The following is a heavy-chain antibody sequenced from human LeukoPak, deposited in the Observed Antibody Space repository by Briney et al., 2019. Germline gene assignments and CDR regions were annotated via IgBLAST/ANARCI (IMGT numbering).Heavy chain of an antibody. J-gene: IGHJ4*02. CDR3: ARGPRTFLGAVVAATFVFDY. D-gene: IGHD2-15*01. CDR1: GFTFSSYA. CDR2: ISSSSSYI. Sequence: GGSLRLSCVASGFTFSSYAMSWVRQAPGKGLEWVSTISSSSSYIYYADSVKGRFTISRDNAKNSLYLQMNSLRAEDTAVYYCARGPRTFLGAVVAATFVFDYWGQGTLVTVSS. V-gene: IGHV3-21*01.